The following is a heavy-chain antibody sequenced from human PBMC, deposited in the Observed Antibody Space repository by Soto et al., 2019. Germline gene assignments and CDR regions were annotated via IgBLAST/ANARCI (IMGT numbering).Heavy chain of an antibody. Sequence: GGSLRLSCTASGFTFSSYSMNWVRQAPGKGLEWVANIKQDGSEKYYVDSVKGRFTISRDNSENTLYLQMSSLRVEDTATYYCARDRSTFSSSWYVWWGQGTLVTVSS. D-gene: IGHD6-13*01. J-gene: IGHJ4*02. CDR2: IKQDGSEK. V-gene: IGHV3-7*03. CDR3: ARDRSTFSSSWYVW. CDR1: GFTFSSYS.